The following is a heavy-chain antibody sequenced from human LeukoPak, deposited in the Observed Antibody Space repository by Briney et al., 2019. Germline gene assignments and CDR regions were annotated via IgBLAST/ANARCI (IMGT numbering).Heavy chain of an antibody. CDR1: EFSVGSNY. D-gene: IGHD3-22*01. Sequence: GGSLRLSCAAPEFSVGSNYMTWVRQAPGKGLEWVSVIYSGGSTYYADPVTGRFTISRDNSKNTLYLQMNNLRAEDTAVYYCATHYYDSSGYYYDHTFEIWGQGTMVTVSS. CDR3: ATHYYDSSGYYYDHTFEI. V-gene: IGHV3-53*01. J-gene: IGHJ3*02. CDR2: IYSGGST.